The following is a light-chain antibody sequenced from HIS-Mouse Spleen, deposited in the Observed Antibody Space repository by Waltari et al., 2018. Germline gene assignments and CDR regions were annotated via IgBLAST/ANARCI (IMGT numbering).Light chain of an antibody. CDR1: QGISSY. CDR3: QQGRT. Sequence: DIQLTQSPSFLSASVGDRVTITCRASQGISSYLACYQQKPGKAPKLLIYAASTLQSGVPSRFSGSGSGTEFTLTISSLQPEDFATYYCQQGRTFGQGTKVEIK. J-gene: IGKJ1*01. V-gene: IGKV1-9*01. CDR2: AAS.